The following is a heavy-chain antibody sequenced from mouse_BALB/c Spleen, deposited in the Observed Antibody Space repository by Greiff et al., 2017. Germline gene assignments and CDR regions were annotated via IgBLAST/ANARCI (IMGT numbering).Heavy chain of an antibody. V-gene: IGHV1-69*02. J-gene: IGHJ2*01. CDR3: AREGIIRVAF. D-gene: IGHD1-1*02. Sequence: QVQLQQPGAELVKPGASVKLSCKASGYTFTSYWMHWVKQRPGQGLEWIGEIDPSDSYTNYNQKFKGKATLTEDKSSSTAYMQLSSLTSEDSAVYYCAREGIIRVAFWGQGTTLTVSS. CDR1: GYTFTSYW. CDR2: IDPSDSYT.